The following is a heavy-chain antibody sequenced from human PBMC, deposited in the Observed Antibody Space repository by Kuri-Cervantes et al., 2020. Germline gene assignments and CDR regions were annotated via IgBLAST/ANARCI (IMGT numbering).Heavy chain of an antibody. CDR1: GGSISSSSYY. CDR3: ARDQTTGWFDY. V-gene: IGHV4-39*07. Sequence: SETLSLTCTVSGGSISSSSYYWGWIRQPPGKGLEWIGSIYYSGSTYYNPSLKSRVTMSVDTSKNQFSLKLSSVTAADTAVYYCARDQTTGWFDYWGQGTLVTVSS. D-gene: IGHD4-17*01. J-gene: IGHJ4*02. CDR2: IYYSGST.